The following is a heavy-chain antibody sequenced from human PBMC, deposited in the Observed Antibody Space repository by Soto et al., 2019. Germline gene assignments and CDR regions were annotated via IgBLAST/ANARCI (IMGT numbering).Heavy chain of an antibody. CDR3: ARDPGEDYGDYYFDY. CDR1: GFTFSSYA. Sequence: GGSLRLSCAASGFTFSSYAMHWVRQAPGKGLEWVAVISYDGSNKYYADSVKGRFTISRDNSKNTLYLQMNSLRAEDTAVYYCARDPGEDYGDYYFDYWGQGTLVTVSS. D-gene: IGHD4-17*01. CDR2: ISYDGSNK. J-gene: IGHJ4*02. V-gene: IGHV3-30-3*01.